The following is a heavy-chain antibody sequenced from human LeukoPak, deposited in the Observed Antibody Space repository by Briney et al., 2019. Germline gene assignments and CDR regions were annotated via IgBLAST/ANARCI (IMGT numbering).Heavy chain of an antibody. V-gene: IGHV3-20*04. D-gene: IGHD2-21*02. Sequence: GGSLRLSCAASGSTFDDYGMSWVRQAPGKGLEWVSGINWNGGSTGYADSVKGRFTISRDNAKNSLYLQMNSLRAEDTALYYCARARASDYYFDYWGQGTLVTVSS. CDR1: GSTFDDYG. CDR2: INWNGGST. J-gene: IGHJ4*02. CDR3: ARARASDYYFDY.